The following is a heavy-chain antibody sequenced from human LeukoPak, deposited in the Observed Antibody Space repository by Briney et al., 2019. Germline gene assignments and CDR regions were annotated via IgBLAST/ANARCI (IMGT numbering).Heavy chain of an antibody. D-gene: IGHD2-15*01. Sequence: ASVKVSCKASGYTFTDYYMHWVRQAPGQGLEWVGRINPHSGGTNYAQKFQGRVSMTRDTSINTAYMEVSRLTSDDTAVYYCARVTWKTVVAAPDYWGQGTLVTVSS. J-gene: IGHJ4*02. CDR2: INPHSGGT. CDR3: ARVTWKTVVAAPDY. V-gene: IGHV1-2*06. CDR1: GYTFTDYY.